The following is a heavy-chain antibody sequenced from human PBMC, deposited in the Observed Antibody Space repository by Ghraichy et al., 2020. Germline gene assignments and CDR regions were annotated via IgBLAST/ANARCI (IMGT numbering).Heavy chain of an antibody. D-gene: IGHD3-16*01. Sequence: SETLSLTCTVSGGSISSSSYYWGWIRQPPGKGLEWIGSIYYSGSTYYNPSLKSRVTISVDTSKNQFSLKLSSVTAADTAVYYCARRVWGEPFDYWGQGTLVTVSS. J-gene: IGHJ4*02. CDR2: IYYSGST. CDR1: GGSISSSSYY. CDR3: ARRVWGEPFDY. V-gene: IGHV4-39*01.